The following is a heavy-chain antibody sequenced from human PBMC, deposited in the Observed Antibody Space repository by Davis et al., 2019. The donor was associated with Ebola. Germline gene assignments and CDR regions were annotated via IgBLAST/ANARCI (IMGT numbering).Heavy chain of an antibody. CDR3: ARIRGYTYGSGVY. Sequence: MPSETLSLTCAVYGGSFSGYYWSWIRQPPGKGLEWIGEINHSGSTNYNPSLKSRVTISVDTSKNHFSLKLSSVTAADTAVYYCARIRGYTYGSGVYWGQGTLVTVSS. CDR2: INHSGST. V-gene: IGHV4-34*01. CDR1: GGSFSGYY. J-gene: IGHJ4*02. D-gene: IGHD5-18*01.